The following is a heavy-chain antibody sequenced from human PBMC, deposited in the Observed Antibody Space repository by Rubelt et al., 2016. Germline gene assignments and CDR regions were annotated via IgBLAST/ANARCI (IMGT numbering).Heavy chain of an antibody. CDR2: ITHSGST. CDR3: AGYRRSSGWFDP. D-gene: IGHD6-6*01. CDR1: GGSFSGYY. J-gene: IGHJ5*02. Sequence: QVQLQQWGAGLLKPSETLSLTCGVSGGSFSGYYWSWIRQPPGKGLEWIGEITHSGSTNYNPSLKSRVTISADRSNNQSSLKLTSVTAADTGVFYCAGYRRSSGWFDPWGQGTLVTVSS. V-gene: IGHV4-34*01.